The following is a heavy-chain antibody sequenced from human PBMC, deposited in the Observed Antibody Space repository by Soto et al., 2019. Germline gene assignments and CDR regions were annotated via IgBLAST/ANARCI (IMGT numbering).Heavy chain of an antibody. J-gene: IGHJ4*02. D-gene: IGHD2-8*01. Sequence: SETLSLTCSVSGGYISSGGNYWSWIRQHPGKGLEWIGFIYYTGHTKYNAALKSRVSISGDMSENQFSLTLTSVTAADTAVYYCAREGINESFFDSWGPGILVTVSS. CDR2: IYYTGHT. CDR3: AREGINESFFDS. V-gene: IGHV4-31*03. CDR1: GGYISSGGNY.